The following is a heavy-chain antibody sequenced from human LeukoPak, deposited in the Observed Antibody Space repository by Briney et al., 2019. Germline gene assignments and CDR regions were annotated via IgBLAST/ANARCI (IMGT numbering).Heavy chain of an antibody. CDR3: ARKYSSTWSLLDY. CDR1: GYTFTSYG. V-gene: IGHV1-18*01. Sequence: AASVKVSCKASGYTFTSYGVNWVRQAPGQGLEWMGWISTYNGNTNYAQKFQGRVTLTTDTSTSTAYMELRSLRSDDTAVYYCARKYSSTWSLLDYWGQGTLVTVSS. J-gene: IGHJ4*02. D-gene: IGHD6-13*01. CDR2: ISTYNGNT.